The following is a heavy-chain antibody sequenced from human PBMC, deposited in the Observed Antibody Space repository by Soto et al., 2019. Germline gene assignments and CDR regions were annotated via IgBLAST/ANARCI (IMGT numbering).Heavy chain of an antibody. D-gene: IGHD6-19*01. J-gene: IGHJ6*02. CDR2: IYHSGST. CDR3: ARAAGTMYYYYGMDV. V-gene: IGHV4-34*01. Sequence: PSETLSLTCAVYGGSFSGYYWSWIRQPPGKGLEWIGEIYHSGSTYYNPSLKSRVTISVDKSKNQFSLNLSSVTAADTAVYYCARAAGTMYYYYGMDVWGQGTTVTVSS. CDR1: GGSFSGYY.